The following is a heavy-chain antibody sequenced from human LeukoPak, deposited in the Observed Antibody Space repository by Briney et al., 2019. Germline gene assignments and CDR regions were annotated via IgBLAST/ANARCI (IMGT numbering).Heavy chain of an antibody. V-gene: IGHV1-2*02. CDR3: ARDLTLAARPLAVDY. CDR1: GYTFTGYY. CDR2: INPNSGDT. J-gene: IGHJ4*02. Sequence: ASVKVSCKASGYTFTGYYMHWVRQAPGQGLEWMGWINPNSGDTNNAQKFQGRVTMTRDTSISTAYMELSRLRSDDTAVYYCARDLTLAARPLAVDYWGQGTLVTVSS. D-gene: IGHD6-6*01.